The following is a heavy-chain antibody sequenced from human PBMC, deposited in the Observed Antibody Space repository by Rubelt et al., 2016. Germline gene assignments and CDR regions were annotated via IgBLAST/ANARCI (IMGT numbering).Heavy chain of an antibody. Sequence: EARGGLVQPGGSLRLSCVASGFTVSSVWMHWVRQVPGKGLVWVSRINDDVSSTTTAYADSVRGRFTISRDNAKNTLYLQMNSLRAEDTAVYNCARSSNGLFEYWGQGTLVTVSS. D-gene: IGHD2-8*01. CDR1: GFTVSSVW. V-gene: IGHV3-74*02. J-gene: IGHJ4*02. CDR2: INDDVSST. CDR3: ARSSNGLFEY.